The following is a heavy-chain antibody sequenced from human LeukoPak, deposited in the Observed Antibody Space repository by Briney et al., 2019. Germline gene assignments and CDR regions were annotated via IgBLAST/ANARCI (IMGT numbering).Heavy chain of an antibody. CDR1: GGSISSSSYY. CDR3: AREASCYYDSSGYCANYYYYMDV. D-gene: IGHD3-22*01. Sequence: PSETLSLTCTVSGGSISSSSYYWGWLRQPPGKGLEWIGSIYYSGSTYYNPSLKSRVTISVDTSKNQFSLKLSSVTAADTAVYYCAREASCYYDSSGYCANYYYYMDVWGKGTTVTISS. V-gene: IGHV4-39*07. J-gene: IGHJ6*03. CDR2: IYYSGST.